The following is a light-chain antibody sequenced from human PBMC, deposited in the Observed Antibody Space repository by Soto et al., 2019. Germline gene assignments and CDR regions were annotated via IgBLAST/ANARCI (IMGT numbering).Light chain of an antibody. V-gene: IGLV2-23*03. CDR3: CSYAGSSTFV. J-gene: IGLJ2*01. Sequence: QSVLTQPASVSGSPGQSITISCTGTSSDVGSYNLVSWYQQHPGKAPKLMIHEGSKRPSGVSNRFSGSKSGNTASLTISGLQAEDEADYYCCSYAGSSTFVFGGGTKVTVL. CDR1: SSDVGSYNL. CDR2: EGS.